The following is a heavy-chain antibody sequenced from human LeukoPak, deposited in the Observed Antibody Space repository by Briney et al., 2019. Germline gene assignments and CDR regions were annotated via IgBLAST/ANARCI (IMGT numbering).Heavy chain of an antibody. J-gene: IGHJ5*02. CDR2: ISWNSGSI. Sequence: SGRSLRLSCAASGFTFDDYAMHWVRQAPGKGLEWVSGISWNSGSIGYADSVKGRFTISRDNAKNSLYLQMNSLRAEDTALYYCAKDIGYQLLSGWFDPWGQGTLVTVSS. D-gene: IGHD2-2*01. CDR1: GFTFDDYA. V-gene: IGHV3-9*01. CDR3: AKDIGYQLLSGWFDP.